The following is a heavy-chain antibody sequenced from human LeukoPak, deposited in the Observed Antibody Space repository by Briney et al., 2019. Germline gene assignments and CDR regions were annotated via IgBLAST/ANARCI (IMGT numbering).Heavy chain of an antibody. Sequence: GGSLRLSCAASGFTFDDYAMHWVRQAPGKGLEWVSLISWDGGITYYADSVKGRFTISRDNSKNSLYLQMNSLRAEDTALYYCAKDVEAAAGSEYDYWGQGTLVTVSS. V-gene: IGHV3-43D*04. CDR1: GFTFDDYA. CDR3: AKDVEAAAGSEYDY. CDR2: ISWDGGIT. J-gene: IGHJ4*02. D-gene: IGHD6-13*01.